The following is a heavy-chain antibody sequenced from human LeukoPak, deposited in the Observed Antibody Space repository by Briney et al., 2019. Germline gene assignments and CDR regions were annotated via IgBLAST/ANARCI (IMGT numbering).Heavy chain of an antibody. CDR1: GGFISSGDYY. V-gene: IGHV4-30-4*01. Sequence: PSETLSLTCTVSGGFISSGDYYWSWIRQPPGKGLEWFGYIYYSGSTYYNPSLKSRVTISVATSKHQFSLKLSSVTAADTTVYYCARPVVPAAIRFDPWGQGTLVTVSS. CDR2: IYYSGST. CDR3: ARPVVPAAIRFDP. D-gene: IGHD2-2*02. J-gene: IGHJ5*02.